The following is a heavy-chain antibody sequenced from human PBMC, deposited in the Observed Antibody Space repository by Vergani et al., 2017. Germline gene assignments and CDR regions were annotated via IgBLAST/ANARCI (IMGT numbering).Heavy chain of an antibody. J-gene: IGHJ4*02. D-gene: IGHD6-6*01. CDR2: IDSDGSST. V-gene: IGHV3-74*03. Sequence: EVRLLESGGGLVQPGGSLRLSCAASGFSFNTYWMHWVRQAPVKGLVWVSRIDSDGSSTTYADSVRGRFTISRDNAKNMLYLHMNSLRDEDTALYYCVRNEDSYYLQYWGQGTLVTVSS. CDR3: VRNEDSYYLQY. CDR1: GFSFNTYW.